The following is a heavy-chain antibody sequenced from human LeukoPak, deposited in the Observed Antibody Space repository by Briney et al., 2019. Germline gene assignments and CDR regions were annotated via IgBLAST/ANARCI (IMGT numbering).Heavy chain of an antibody. Sequence: SSETLSLTCAVYGGSFSGYYWSWIRQPPGKGLEWIGEINHSGSTNYNPSLKSRVTISVDTSKNQFSLKLSSVTAADTAVYYCVRGVAVAGPDRYYYYYYMDVWGKGTTVTVSS. CDR2: INHSGST. D-gene: IGHD6-19*01. V-gene: IGHV4-34*01. CDR3: VRGVAVAGPDRYYYYYYMDV. J-gene: IGHJ6*03. CDR1: GGSFSGYY.